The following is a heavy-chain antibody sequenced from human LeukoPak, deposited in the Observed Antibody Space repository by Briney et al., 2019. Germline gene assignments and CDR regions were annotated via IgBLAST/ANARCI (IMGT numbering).Heavy chain of an antibody. Sequence: ASVKVSCKASGGTFSSYAISWVRQAPGQGLEWMGIINPSGGSTSYAQKFQGRVTMTRDTSTSTVYMELSSLRSEDTAVYYCARGLAGLYWGQGTLVTVSS. D-gene: IGHD3-3*02. J-gene: IGHJ4*02. CDR3: ARGLAGLY. V-gene: IGHV1-46*01. CDR2: INPSGGST. CDR1: GGTFSSYA.